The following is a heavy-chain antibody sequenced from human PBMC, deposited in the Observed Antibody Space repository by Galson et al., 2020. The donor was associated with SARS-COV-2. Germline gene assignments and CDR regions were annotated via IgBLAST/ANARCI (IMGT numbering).Heavy chain of an antibody. CDR2: ISYDGNNH. Sequence: LRLSCAASGFTFRRSAMHWVRQAPGKGLEWVALISYDGNNHAYVDSVKGRFTISRDNSENTLFLHMNSLRPDDTAVYYCARDLGAYSNRGYGMDVWGQGTTVTISS. CDR1: GFTFRRSA. J-gene: IGHJ6*02. V-gene: IGHV3-30*03. D-gene: IGHD6-13*01. CDR3: ARDLGAYSNRGYGMDV.